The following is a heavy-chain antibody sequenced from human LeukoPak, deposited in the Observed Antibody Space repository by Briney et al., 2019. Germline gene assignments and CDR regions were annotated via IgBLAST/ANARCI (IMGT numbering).Heavy chain of an antibody. CDR1: GGSISSYY. CDR2: IYTSGST. Sequence: SETLSLTCTVSGGSISSYYWSWIRQPAGKGLEWIGRIYTSGSTNYNPSLKSRVTMSVDTSKNQFSLKLSSVTAADTAVYYCARERLKGYYDFWSGYYTRWYFDYWGQGTLVTVSS. V-gene: IGHV4-4*07. J-gene: IGHJ4*02. D-gene: IGHD3-3*01. CDR3: ARERLKGYYDFWSGYYTRWYFDY.